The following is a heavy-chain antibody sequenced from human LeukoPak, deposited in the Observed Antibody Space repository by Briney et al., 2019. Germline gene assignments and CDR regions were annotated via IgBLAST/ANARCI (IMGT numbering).Heavy chain of an antibody. D-gene: IGHD1-26*01. CDR2: ISDSGEST. V-gene: IGHV3-23*01. CDR1: GFVFDDYA. J-gene: IGHJ3*02. Sequence: PGGSLRLSCAASGFVFDDYAIHWVRQAPGKGLEWVSGISDSGESTYYADSVKGRFTISRDNSKNTLYVQMNSLRVEDTAVYYCAKDRRGGSYYAGNLDIWGQGTMVTVSS. CDR3: AKDRRGGSYYAGNLDI.